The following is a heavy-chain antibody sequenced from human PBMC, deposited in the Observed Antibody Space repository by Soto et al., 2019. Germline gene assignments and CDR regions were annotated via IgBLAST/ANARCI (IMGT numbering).Heavy chain of an antibody. V-gene: IGHV4-4*07. CDR2: TYVTGDT. CDR1: GDSISNYY. J-gene: IGHJ4*02. CDR3: AREYTETVDGPTPYYFDS. D-gene: IGHD6-19*01. Sequence: SSETLSLTCSVSGDSISNYYWSWLRQSAGKGLEWIGRTYVTGDTNYNPSLKSRVTMSVDTTKNQLSLRLRSVTAADTAVYSCAREYTETVDGPTPYYFDSWGQGTPVTVPQ.